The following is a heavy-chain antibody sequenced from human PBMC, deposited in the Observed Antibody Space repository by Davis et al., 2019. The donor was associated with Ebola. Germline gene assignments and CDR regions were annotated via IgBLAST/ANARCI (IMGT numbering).Heavy chain of an antibody. CDR3: ARDLGTMVDV. CDR2: IIPILGIA. Sequence: AASVQVSCKASGGPFSSYTISWVRQAPGQGLEWMGRIIPILGIANYAQKFQGRVTITADKSTSTAYMELSSLRSEDTAVYYCARDLGTMVDVWGQGTTVTVSS. D-gene: IGHD3-10*01. J-gene: IGHJ6*02. CDR1: GGPFSSYT. V-gene: IGHV1-69*04.